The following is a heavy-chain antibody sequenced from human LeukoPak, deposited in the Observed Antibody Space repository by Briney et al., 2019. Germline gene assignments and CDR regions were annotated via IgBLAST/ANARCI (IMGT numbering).Heavy chain of an antibody. D-gene: IGHD4-23*01. Sequence: GGSLRLSCAASGFTFSSYAMHWVRQAPGKGLEYVSAISSNGGSTYYANSVKGRFTISRDNSKNTLYPQMGSLRAEDMAVYYCARGRTTVAVAGFDPWGQGTLVTVSS. V-gene: IGHV3-64*01. CDR3: ARGRTTVAVAGFDP. J-gene: IGHJ5*02. CDR2: ISSNGGST. CDR1: GFTFSSYA.